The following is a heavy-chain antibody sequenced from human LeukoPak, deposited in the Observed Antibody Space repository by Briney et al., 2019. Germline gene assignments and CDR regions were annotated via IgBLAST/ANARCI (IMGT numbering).Heavy chain of an antibody. V-gene: IGHV3-48*03. CDR1: GFTFSSYE. CDR3: ARVRGYSSGWLAY. CDR2: ISSSGSTI. D-gene: IGHD6-19*01. J-gene: IGHJ4*02. Sequence: GGSLRLSCAASGFTFSSYEMNWVRQAPGKGLDWVSYISSSGSTIYYADSVKGRFTISRDNAKNSLYLQMNSLRAEDTAVYYCARVRGYSSGWLAYWGQGTLVTVSS.